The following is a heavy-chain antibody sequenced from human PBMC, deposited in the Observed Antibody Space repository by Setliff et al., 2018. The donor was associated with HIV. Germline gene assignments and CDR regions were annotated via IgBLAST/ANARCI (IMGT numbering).Heavy chain of an antibody. CDR3: ATDPRRLSY. Sequence: PGGSLRLSCAASGFTFTNYYMSWIRQAPGKGLELLSYISVSGTDIKYADSVKGRFTIPRDNAKNSLYLQMNSLRAEGTAVYYCATDPRRLSYWGQGTLVTVSS. V-gene: IGHV3-11*04. J-gene: IGHJ4*02. CDR1: GFTFTNYY. CDR2: ISVSGTDI.